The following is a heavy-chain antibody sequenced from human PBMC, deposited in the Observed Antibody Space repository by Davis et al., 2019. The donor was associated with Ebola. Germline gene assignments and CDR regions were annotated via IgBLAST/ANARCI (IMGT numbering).Heavy chain of an antibody. V-gene: IGHV3-11*06. CDR3: VRDPALVVTGGGWFFGL. D-gene: IGHD2-21*02. Sequence: GGSLRLSCAASGFTFSDYYMSWIRQAPGKGLEWISYISSRGDYTNYADSVKGRFAISRDNSKNTLYLQMNSLRAEDTAVYYCVRDPALVVTGGGWFFGLWGRGTLVTVSS. J-gene: IGHJ2*01. CDR1: GFTFSDYY. CDR2: ISSRGDYT.